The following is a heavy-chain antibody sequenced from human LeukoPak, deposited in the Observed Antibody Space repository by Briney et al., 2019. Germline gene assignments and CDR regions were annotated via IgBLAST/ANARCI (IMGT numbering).Heavy chain of an antibody. CDR2: IYSGGNT. Sequence: PGGSLRLSCVVSWFTVSSNYMSWVRQAPGKGLEWVSIIYSGGNTYYADSVRGRFTISRDNSKNTVYLQMNSLRAEDTAICYCARANSATIPGVDPWGQGTLVTVSS. CDR3: ARANSATIPGVDP. D-gene: IGHD1-26*01. V-gene: IGHV3-53*01. J-gene: IGHJ5*02. CDR1: WFTVSSNY.